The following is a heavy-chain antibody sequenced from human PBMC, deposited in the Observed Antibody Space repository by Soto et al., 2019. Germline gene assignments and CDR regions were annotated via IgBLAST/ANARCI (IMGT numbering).Heavy chain of an antibody. V-gene: IGHV1-2*06. Sequence: ASVKCSCKASGYSFTDYHIHWVRQAPGQGLEWLGRINPKSGGTSTAQKFQGRVTITRDTSASTAYMELSSLRSEDTAVYYCARDSVAAYYYGMDVWGQGTTVTVSS. J-gene: IGHJ6*02. D-gene: IGHD6-19*01. CDR2: INPKSGGT. CDR1: GYSFTDYH. CDR3: ARDSVAAYYYGMDV.